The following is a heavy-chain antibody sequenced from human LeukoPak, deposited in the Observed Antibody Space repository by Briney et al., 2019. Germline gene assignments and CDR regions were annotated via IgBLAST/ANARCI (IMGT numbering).Heavy chain of an antibody. J-gene: IGHJ4*02. D-gene: IGHD2-21*01. CDR2: INTGGTTK. V-gene: IGHV3-48*03. Sequence: QTGGSLRLSCAASGFTFSDYEMIWVRQSPGKGLEWISYINTGGTTKYYADSVKGRFTVSRDNAKNSLDLQMSSLRADDTAIYYCANFRTAAYCSSDSTFCGYWGQGTLVTVSS. CDR3: ANFRTAAYCSSDSTFCGY. CDR1: GFTFSDYE.